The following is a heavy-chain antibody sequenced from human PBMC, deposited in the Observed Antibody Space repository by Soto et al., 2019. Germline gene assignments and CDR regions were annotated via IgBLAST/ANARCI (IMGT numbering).Heavy chain of an antibody. J-gene: IGHJ4*02. V-gene: IGHV5-51*01. Sequence: PGESLKISCRGSGYDFNTNWFGWVRQLPGRGLEWVGIMYPGDSDTRYNPSLQGHVTLSVDVTVSTAFLQWRSLETSDPGMYFCARLQRDCNKTSCYYADHWGQGTQVTVSS. D-gene: IGHD3-3*01. CDR2: MYPGDSDT. CDR1: GYDFNTNW. CDR3: ARLQRDCNKTSCYYADH.